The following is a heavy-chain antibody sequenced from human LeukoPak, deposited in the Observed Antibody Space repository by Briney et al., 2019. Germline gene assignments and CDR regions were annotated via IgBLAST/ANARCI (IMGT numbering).Heavy chain of an antibody. D-gene: IGHD5-18*01. Sequence: WGSLRLSCAASGFTISSNYMKWVRQAPGKGLEWVSLLHSGGSTYYAYTGKGRFTMSRDNYKNTLYLQMNSLRAEDTAVYYCARRERRGYSYGRGTLDSWGQGTMVTVS. CDR3: ARRERRGYSYGRGTLDS. J-gene: IGHJ3*02. CDR2: LHSGGST. CDR1: GFTISSNY. V-gene: IGHV3-66*01.